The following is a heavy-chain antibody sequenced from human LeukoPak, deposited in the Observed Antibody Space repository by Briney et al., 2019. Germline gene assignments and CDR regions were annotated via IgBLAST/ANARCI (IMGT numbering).Heavy chain of an antibody. CDR1: GGSISSSSYY. CDR3: ARLSLTAATFDY. D-gene: IGHD2-15*01. Sequence: SETLSLTCTVSGGSISSSSYYWGWIRQPPGKGLKWIGSIYYSGSTYYNPSLKSRVTISVDTSKNQFSLKLSSVTAADTAVYYCARLSLTAATFDYWGQGTLVTVSS. V-gene: IGHV4-39*01. J-gene: IGHJ4*02. CDR2: IYYSGST.